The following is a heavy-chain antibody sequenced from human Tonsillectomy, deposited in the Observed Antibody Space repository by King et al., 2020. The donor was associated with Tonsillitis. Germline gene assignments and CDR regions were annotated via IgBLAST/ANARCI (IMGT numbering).Heavy chain of an antibody. V-gene: IGHV6-1*01. CDR1: GDSVSSNSAA. CDR3: ARNLGDGYSWDGFGI. CDR2: TYYRSKWYN. Sequence: VQLQKSGPGLVKPSQTLSLTCAISGDSVSSNSAAWNWIRQSPSRGLEWLGRTYYRSKWYNDYAVSVKSRIIINPDTSTNQFSLQLNSVTPEDTALYYCARNLGDGYSWDGFGIWGQGTTVTVSS. D-gene: IGHD5-24*01. J-gene: IGHJ3*02.